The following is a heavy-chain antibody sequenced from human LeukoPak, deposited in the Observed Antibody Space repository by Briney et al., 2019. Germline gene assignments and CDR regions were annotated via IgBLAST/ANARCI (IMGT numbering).Heavy chain of an antibody. J-gene: IGHJ4*02. Sequence: PGRSLRLSCAASGFTFSSYAIHWVRQAPAKGLEWVTMISYDGNNKYYADSVEDRFTISRDNSKNTLYLQMNSLRPEDTAVYYCARERTGWYFDYWGQGALVTVSS. CDR1: GFTFSSYA. CDR3: ARERTGWYFDY. D-gene: IGHD3/OR15-3a*01. V-gene: IGHV3-30-3*01. CDR2: ISYDGNNK.